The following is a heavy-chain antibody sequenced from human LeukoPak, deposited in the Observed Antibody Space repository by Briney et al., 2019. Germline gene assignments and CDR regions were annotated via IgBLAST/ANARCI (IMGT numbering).Heavy chain of an antibody. Sequence: ASVKVSCKASGYTFTSYGISWVRQAPGQGLEWMGWISAYNGNTNYAQKLQGRVTMTTDTSTSTAYMELSSLRSEDTAVYYCAVGHDYGDYVEVLEYYYYYMDVWGKGTTVTISS. CDR2: ISAYNGNT. CDR3: AVGHDYGDYVEVLEYYYYYMDV. V-gene: IGHV1-18*01. J-gene: IGHJ6*03. D-gene: IGHD4-17*01. CDR1: GYTFTSYG.